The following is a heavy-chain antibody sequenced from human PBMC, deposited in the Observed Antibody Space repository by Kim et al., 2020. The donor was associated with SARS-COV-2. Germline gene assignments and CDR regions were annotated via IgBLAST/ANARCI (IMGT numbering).Heavy chain of an antibody. Sequence: SQTLSLTCVISGDSVSSDSVTWNWIRQSPSRGLEWLGRTYYRSRWYNNYADSVNGRITVTPDTSKNQFSLQLNSMTPDDTAIYYCARRGPGQGFDYWGQGTLVTVSS. J-gene: IGHJ4*02. V-gene: IGHV6-1*01. CDR2: TYYRSRWYN. CDR1: GDSVSSDSVT. CDR3: ARRGPGQGFDY.